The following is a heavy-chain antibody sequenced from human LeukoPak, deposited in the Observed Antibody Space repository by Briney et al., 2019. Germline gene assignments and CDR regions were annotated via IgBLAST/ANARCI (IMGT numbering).Heavy chain of an antibody. D-gene: IGHD4-11*01. V-gene: IGHV3-23*01. Sequence: GGSLRLSCAASGFTFRTTWMSWVRQAPGKGLEWVSAISGSGGNTYYADSVKGRFTISRDNSKNTLYLQMNSLRAEDAAVYYCANEYSKGDVWGQGTVVTVSS. J-gene: IGHJ3*01. CDR2: ISGSGGNT. CDR1: GFTFRTTW. CDR3: ANEYSKGDV.